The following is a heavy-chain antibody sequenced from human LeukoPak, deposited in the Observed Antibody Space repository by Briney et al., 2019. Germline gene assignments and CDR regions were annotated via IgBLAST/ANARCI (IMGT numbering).Heavy chain of an antibody. CDR3: ARGFVLDF. Sequence: SQTLSLTCDISGDTVSSNSAAWNWTRQSPSRGLEWLGRTYYRSKWYYDYAVSVKSRITISPDTSKNQFSLQLNSVTADDTAVYYCARGFVLDFWGQGTMVTVSS. CDR1: GDTVSSNSAA. CDR2: TYYRSKWYY. J-gene: IGHJ3*01. V-gene: IGHV6-1*01. D-gene: IGHD3-10*02.